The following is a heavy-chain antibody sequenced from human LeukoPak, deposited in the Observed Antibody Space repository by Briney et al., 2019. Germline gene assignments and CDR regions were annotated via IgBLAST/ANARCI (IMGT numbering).Heavy chain of an antibody. J-gene: IGHJ4*02. CDR2: ISSSSSYI. Sequence: GGSLRLSCAASGFTFSSHSMNWVRQAPGKGLEWVSSISSSSSYIYYADSVKGRFTISRDNAKNSLYLQMNSLRAEDTAVYYCARDYTAMGLYYFDYWGQGTLVTVSS. CDR3: ARDYTAMGLYYFDY. CDR1: GFTFSSHS. D-gene: IGHD5-18*01. V-gene: IGHV3-21*01.